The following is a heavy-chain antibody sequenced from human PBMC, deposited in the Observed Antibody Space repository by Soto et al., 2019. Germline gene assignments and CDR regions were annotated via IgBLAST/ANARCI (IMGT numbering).Heavy chain of an antibody. V-gene: IGHV1-2*02. CDR2: LNPYSGAT. J-gene: IGHJ5*01. CDR1: GYPFNDNH. Sequence: QLQLVQSGAELRKPGASVKVSCKASGYPFNDNHIHWVRQAPGQGLEWMGLLNPYSGATTYGANYKGRINLTRDPTLSTSYMELIGLRSDDTAVYYCETAKRGTVSLLSAWGQGTPVNV. CDR3: ETAKRGTVSLLSA. D-gene: IGHD4-4*01.